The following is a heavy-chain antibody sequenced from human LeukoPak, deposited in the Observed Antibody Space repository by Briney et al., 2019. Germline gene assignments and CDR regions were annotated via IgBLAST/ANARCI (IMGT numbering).Heavy chain of an antibody. V-gene: IGHV1-18*01. Sequence: ASVKVSCKASGYTFTSYGISWVRQAPGQGLEWMGWISAYNGNTNYAQKLQGRVTMTTDTSTSTAYMELRSLRSDDTAVYYCARGGGGSYYGSLRHWFDPWGQGTLVTVSS. CDR1: GYTFTSYG. D-gene: IGHD1-26*01. J-gene: IGHJ5*02. CDR3: ARGGGGSYYGSLRHWFDP. CDR2: ISAYNGNT.